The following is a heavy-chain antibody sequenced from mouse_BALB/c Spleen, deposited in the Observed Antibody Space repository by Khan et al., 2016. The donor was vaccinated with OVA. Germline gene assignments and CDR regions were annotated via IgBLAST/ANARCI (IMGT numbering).Heavy chain of an antibody. CDR1: GFTFSNFG. CDR2: ISSGSNTI. V-gene: IGHV5-17*02. CDR3: ARGGIYDGYYGGAMDY. J-gene: IGHJ4*01. D-gene: IGHD2-3*01. Sequence: EVELVESGGGLVQPGGSRKLSCAASGFTFSNFGMHWVRQAPEKGLEWVAYISSGSNTIYYADTVKGRFTFSRDNPKNTLFMQLTSLRSGDTAMYYCARGGIYDGYYGGAMDYWGQGTSVTVSS.